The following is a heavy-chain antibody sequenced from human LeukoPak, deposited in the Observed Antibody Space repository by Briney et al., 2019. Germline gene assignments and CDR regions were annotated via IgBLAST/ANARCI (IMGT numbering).Heavy chain of an antibody. V-gene: IGHV3-23*01. CDR1: GFTFSSYA. J-gene: IGHJ3*02. CDR2: ISGSGGST. Sequence: GGSLRLSCAASGFTFSSYAMSGVRQAPGKGLEWVSAISGSGGSTYYADSVKGRFTISRDNSKNTLYLQMNSLRAEDTAVYYCAKHPRGLTGYYVSDAFDIWGQGTMVTVSS. D-gene: IGHD3-9*01. CDR3: AKHPRGLTGYYVSDAFDI.